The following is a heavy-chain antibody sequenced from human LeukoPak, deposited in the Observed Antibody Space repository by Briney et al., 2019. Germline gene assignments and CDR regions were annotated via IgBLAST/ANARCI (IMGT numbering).Heavy chain of an antibody. D-gene: IGHD5-18*01. V-gene: IGHV3-21*01. CDR1: GFTFSSYE. CDR2: ISSSSSYI. Sequence: GGSLRLSCAASGFTFSSYEMNWVRQAPGKGLEWVSSISSSSSYIYYADSVKGRFTISRDNAKNSLYLQMNSLRAEDTAVYYCARVLDGYSYVPYYFDYWGQGTLVTVSS. J-gene: IGHJ4*02. CDR3: ARVLDGYSYVPYYFDY.